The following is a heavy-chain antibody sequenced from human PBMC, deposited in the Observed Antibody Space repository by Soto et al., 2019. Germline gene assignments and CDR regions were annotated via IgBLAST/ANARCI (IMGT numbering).Heavy chain of an antibody. CDR3: ARPNGVLWFGESYAFDI. Sequence: GGSLRLSCAASGFTFSSYGMHWVRQAPGKGLEWVAVIWYDGSNKYYADSVKGRFTISRDNSKNTLYLQMNSLRAEDTAVYYCARPNGVLWFGESYAFDIWGQGTMVTVS. J-gene: IGHJ3*02. D-gene: IGHD3-10*01. V-gene: IGHV3-33*01. CDR1: GFTFSSYG. CDR2: IWYDGSNK.